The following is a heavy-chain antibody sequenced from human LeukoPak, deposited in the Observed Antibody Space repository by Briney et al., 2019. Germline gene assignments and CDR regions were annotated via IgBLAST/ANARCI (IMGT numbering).Heavy chain of an antibody. CDR2: INHSGST. D-gene: IGHD3-16*02. CDR1: GGSFSGYY. V-gene: IGHV4-34*01. Sequence: SETLSLTCAVYGGSFSGYYWSWIRQPPGKGLEWIGEINHSGSTNYNPSLKSRVTISVDTSKNQFSLKLSSVTASDTAVYYCARSLSEKRPLDYWGQGTLVTVSS. CDR3: ARSLSEKRPLDY. J-gene: IGHJ4*02.